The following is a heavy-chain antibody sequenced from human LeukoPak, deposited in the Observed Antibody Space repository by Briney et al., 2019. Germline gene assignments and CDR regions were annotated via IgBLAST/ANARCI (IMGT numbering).Heavy chain of an antibody. CDR3: ARPDLCSGGSCYKLWGAFDI. CDR1: GGSISSGSYY. CDR2: IYTSGST. J-gene: IGHJ3*02. Sequence: SQTLSLTCTVSGGSISSGSYYWSWIRQPAGKGLEWIGRIYTSGSTNYNPSLKSRVTISVDTSKNQFSLKLSSVTAADTAVYYCARPDLCSGGSCYKLWGAFDIWGQGTMVTVSS. V-gene: IGHV4-61*02. D-gene: IGHD2-15*01.